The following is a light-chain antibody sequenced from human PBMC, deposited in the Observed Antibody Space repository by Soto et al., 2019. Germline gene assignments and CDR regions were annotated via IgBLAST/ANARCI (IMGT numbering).Light chain of an antibody. CDR2: DAS. CDR3: KQYENYWT. J-gene: IGKJ1*01. CDR1: QSISAW. Sequence: DIQLPQYPSTLSATAGDRLTITCRASQSISAWLAWYQKQPGKAPKXLIYDASNLASGVQSSFSGSGSGTESTLTISNLQPADFATYYCKQYENYWTFGQGTKVDIK. V-gene: IGKV1-5*01.